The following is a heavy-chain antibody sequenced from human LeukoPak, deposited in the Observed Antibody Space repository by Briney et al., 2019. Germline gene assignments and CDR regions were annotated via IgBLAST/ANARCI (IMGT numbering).Heavy chain of an antibody. CDR1: GGSITNGGYY. CDR2: IYTTGNT. Sequence: PSETLSLTCTVSGGSITNGGYYWSWIRQPAGKGLEWIGRIYTTGNTNYNPSPKSRVTISLDTSKNQFSLKLSSVSAEDTALYYCARERLGGSYYRPVDYWGQGTLATVSS. CDR3: ARERLGGSYYRPVDY. D-gene: IGHD1-26*01. V-gene: IGHV4-61*02. J-gene: IGHJ4*02.